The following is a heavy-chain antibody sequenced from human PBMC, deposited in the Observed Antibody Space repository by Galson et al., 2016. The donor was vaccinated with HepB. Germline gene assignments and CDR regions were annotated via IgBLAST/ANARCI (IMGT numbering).Heavy chain of an antibody. V-gene: IGHV3-7*01. J-gene: IGHJ3*02. D-gene: IGHD2-2*01. Sequence: SLRLSCAASGFTFSSYWMSWVRQAPGKGLEWVANIKQAGSEKFSVDSVKGRFTISRDNAKNSLYLQLNSLRAEDTAVYYCARDLLHFVLVPAAGTFDIWGQGTMVTVSS. CDR3: ARDLLHFVLVPAAGTFDI. CDR2: IKQAGSEK. CDR1: GFTFSSYW.